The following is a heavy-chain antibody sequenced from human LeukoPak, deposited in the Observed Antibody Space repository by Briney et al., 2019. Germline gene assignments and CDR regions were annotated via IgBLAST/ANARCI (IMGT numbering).Heavy chain of an antibody. Sequence: ASVKVSCKASGYTFTNYGFTWVRQAPGQGLEWMGWINPNSGGTRYTQKFQGRVTLTRDTSISTAYMELSRLTSDDTAVYYCARVTQYGSSQGDYWGQGTLVTVSS. CDR3: ARVTQYGSSQGDY. D-gene: IGHD2-2*03. V-gene: IGHV1-2*02. CDR2: INPNSGGT. CDR1: GYTFTNYG. J-gene: IGHJ4*02.